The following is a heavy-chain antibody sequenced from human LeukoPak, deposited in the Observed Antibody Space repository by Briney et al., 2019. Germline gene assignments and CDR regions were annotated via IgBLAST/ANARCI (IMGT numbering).Heavy chain of an antibody. CDR1: GFTFSDFA. J-gene: IGHJ1*01. CDR3: AREGDSRWGELSP. D-gene: IGHD3-16*02. V-gene: IGHV3-23*01. CDR2: ISGSAGAT. Sequence: GGSLRLSCAPSGFTFSDFAMSWVRQAPGKGLESVAAISGSAGATHYADSVKGRFTISRDNSKNTLYLHMSSLRAEDTAVYYCAREGDSRWGELSPWGQGTLVTVSS.